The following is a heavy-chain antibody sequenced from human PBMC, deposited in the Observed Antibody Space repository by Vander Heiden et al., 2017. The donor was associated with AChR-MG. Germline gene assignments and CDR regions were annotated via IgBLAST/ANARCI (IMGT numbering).Heavy chain of an antibody. J-gene: IGHJ5*02. Sequence: QVQLQQWGAGLLKPSETLSLTCAVYGGSFSGYYWSWIRQPPRKGLEWIGEINHSGSTNYNPSLKSRVTISVDTSKNQFSLKLSSVTAADTAVYYCARWWVAAFVRFDPWGQGTLVTVSS. CDR3: ARWWVAAFVRFDP. D-gene: IGHD2-15*01. CDR2: INHSGST. V-gene: IGHV4-34*01. CDR1: GGSFSGYY.